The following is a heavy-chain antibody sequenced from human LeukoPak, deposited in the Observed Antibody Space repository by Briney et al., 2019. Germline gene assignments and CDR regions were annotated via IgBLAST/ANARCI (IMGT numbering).Heavy chain of an antibody. V-gene: IGHV1-46*01. CDR1: GYTFTSYY. Sequence: GASVKVSCKASGYTFTSYYMHWVRQAPGQGLEWMGIINPSGGSTSYAQKFQGRVTMTRDTSTSTVYMELSSLGSEDTAVYYCARDRDIVVVPAAIRGDYYYGMDVWGQGTTVTVSS. D-gene: IGHD2-2*02. CDR3: ARDRDIVVVPAAIRGDYYYGMDV. J-gene: IGHJ6*02. CDR2: INPSGGST.